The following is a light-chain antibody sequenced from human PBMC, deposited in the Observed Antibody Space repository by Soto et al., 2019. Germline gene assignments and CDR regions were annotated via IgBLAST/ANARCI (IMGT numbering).Light chain of an antibody. CDR1: QSISSW. Sequence: DIQMTQSPSTLSASVGDRVTITCRASQSISSWWAWYQQKPGKAPKLLIYDASSLESGVPSRFSGSGSGTEFTLTISSLQPDDFATYYCQQYNSYSPLTFGGGTKVDIK. V-gene: IGKV1-5*01. CDR3: QQYNSYSPLT. J-gene: IGKJ4*01. CDR2: DAS.